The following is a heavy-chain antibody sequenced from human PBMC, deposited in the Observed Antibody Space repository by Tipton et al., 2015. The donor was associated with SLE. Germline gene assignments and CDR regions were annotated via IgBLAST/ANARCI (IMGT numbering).Heavy chain of an antibody. V-gene: IGHV4-34*01. D-gene: IGHD4-11*01. J-gene: IGHJ4*02. CDR3: ARGMTTLRY. CDR2: INHSGST. CDR1: GGSFSAYY. Sequence: TLSLTCAVYGGSFSAYYWGWIRLPPGKGLEWIGEINHSGSTNYNPSLKSRVSISVDTSKNQFSLKLSSVTAADTAVYYCARGMTTLRYWGQGTLVTVSS.